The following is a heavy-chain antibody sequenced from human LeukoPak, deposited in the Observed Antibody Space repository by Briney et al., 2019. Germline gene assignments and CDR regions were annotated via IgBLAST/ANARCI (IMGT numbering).Heavy chain of an antibody. V-gene: IGHV3-53*01. J-gene: IGHJ4*02. D-gene: IGHD6-19*01. Sequence: GGSLRLSCAASGFTVSSNFMSWVRQAPGKGLEWVSVIYGGGSTYYADSVKGRFTISRDTSKDMLYLQMNSLRAEDTAVYYCATWPGGWYGEDSWGQGTLVTVSS. CDR3: ATWPGGWYGEDS. CDR1: GFTVSSNF. CDR2: IYGGGST.